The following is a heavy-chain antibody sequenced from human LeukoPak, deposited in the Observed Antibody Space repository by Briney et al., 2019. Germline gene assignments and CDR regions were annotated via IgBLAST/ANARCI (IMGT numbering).Heavy chain of an antibody. V-gene: IGHV1-2*02. CDR3: ARDLGYCTNGVCYTTGFDP. Sequence: GASVKVSCKASGYTFTGYYMHWVRQAPGQGLEWMGWINPNSGGTNYAQKFQGRVTMTRDTSISTAYMELSRLRSDDTAVYYCARDLGYCTNGVCYTTGFDPWGQGTLVTVSS. J-gene: IGHJ5*02. D-gene: IGHD2-8*01. CDR2: INPNSGGT. CDR1: GYTFTGYY.